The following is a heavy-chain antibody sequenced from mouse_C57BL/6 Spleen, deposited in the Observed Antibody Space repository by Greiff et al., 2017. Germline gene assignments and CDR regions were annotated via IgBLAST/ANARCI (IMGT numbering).Heavy chain of an antibody. Sequence: EVQLQQSGPELVKPGASVKISCKASGYTFTDYYMNWVKQSHGKSLEWIGDINPNNGGTSYNQKFKGKATLTVDKSSSTAYMELRSLTSEDSAVYYCARAYYLGYFDYWGQGTTLTVSS. J-gene: IGHJ2*01. D-gene: IGHD1-1*01. V-gene: IGHV1-26*01. CDR2: INPNNGGT. CDR1: GYTFTDYY. CDR3: ARAYYLGYFDY.